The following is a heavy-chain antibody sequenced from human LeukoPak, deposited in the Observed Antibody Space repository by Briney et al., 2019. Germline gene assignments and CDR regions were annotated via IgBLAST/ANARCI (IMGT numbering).Heavy chain of an antibody. CDR3: ARLFGNSDFDY. V-gene: IGHV4-39*01. D-gene: IGHD4-23*01. CDR1: GGSISSSSYY. J-gene: IGHJ4*02. Sequence: PSETLSHTCTVSGGSISSSSYYWGWIRQPPGKGLEWIGSIYYSGSTYYNPSLKSRVTMSVDTSKNQFSLKLSSVTAADTAVYYCARLFGNSDFDYWGQGTLVTVSS. CDR2: IYYSGST.